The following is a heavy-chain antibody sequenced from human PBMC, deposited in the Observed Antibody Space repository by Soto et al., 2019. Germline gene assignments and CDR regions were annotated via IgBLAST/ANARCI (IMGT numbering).Heavy chain of an antibody. D-gene: IGHD2-15*01. Sequence: EVQLVESGGGLVKPGGSLRLSCAASGFTFSSYSMNWVRQAPGKGLEWVSSISSSSSYIYYADSVKGRFTISRDNAKNSLYLQMNSLSAEDTAVYYCARDPRVVAAIPPYFDYWGQGTLVTVSS. CDR3: ARDPRVVAAIPPYFDY. CDR2: ISSSSSYI. J-gene: IGHJ4*02. V-gene: IGHV3-21*01. CDR1: GFTFSSYS.